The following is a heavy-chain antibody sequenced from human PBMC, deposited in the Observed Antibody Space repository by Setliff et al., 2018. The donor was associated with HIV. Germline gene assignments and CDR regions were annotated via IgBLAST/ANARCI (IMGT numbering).Heavy chain of an antibody. J-gene: IGHJ4*02. CDR2: IYTSGRT. D-gene: IGHD5-18*01. Sequence: PSETLSLTCAVSGGSISSGGYSWTWIRQPPGKGLEWIGHIYTSGRTNYNPSLKSRVTISVDTSKNQFSLRLTSVTAADTAVYYCARERSRGYTDPPRFDYWGQGTLVTVSS. CDR3: ARERSRGYTDPPRFDY. V-gene: IGHV4-61*09. CDR1: GGSISSGGYS.